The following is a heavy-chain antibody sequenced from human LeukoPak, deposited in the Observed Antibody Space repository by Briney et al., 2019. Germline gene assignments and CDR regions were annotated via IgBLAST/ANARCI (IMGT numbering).Heavy chain of an antibody. Sequence: GGSLRLSCAASGFTFSSYEMNWVRQAPGKGVEWVSSISSSSSYIYYADSVKGRFTISRDNAKNSLYLQMNSLRAEDTAVYYCARGPFAAAGTYRDYMDVWGKGTTVTVSS. CDR3: ARGPFAAAGTYRDYMDV. CDR1: GFTFSSYE. D-gene: IGHD6-13*01. J-gene: IGHJ6*03. CDR2: ISSSSSYI. V-gene: IGHV3-21*01.